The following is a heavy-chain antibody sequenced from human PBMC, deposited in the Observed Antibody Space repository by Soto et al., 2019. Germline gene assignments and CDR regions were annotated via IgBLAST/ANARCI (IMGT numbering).Heavy chain of an antibody. V-gene: IGHV3-66*01. CDR1: GFTVSSNY. CDR2: IYSGGST. Sequence: EVQLVESGGGLVQPGGSLRLSCAASGFTVSSNYMSWVRQAPGKGLEWVSVIYSGGSTYYSDSVKGRFTISRDNSKNTLYLQMNSLRDEDTAVYYCARWLPRYTSEYDYYYYMGVLGKGTTVTVSS. D-gene: IGHD3-16*02. J-gene: IGHJ6*03. CDR3: ARWLPRYTSEYDYYYYMGV.